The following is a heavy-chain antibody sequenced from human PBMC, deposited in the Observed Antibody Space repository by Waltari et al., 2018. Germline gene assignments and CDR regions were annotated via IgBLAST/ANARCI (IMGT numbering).Heavy chain of an antibody. CDR1: GDSISGNYW. CDR3: AGDRAIGLFFDY. D-gene: IGHD2-2*01. J-gene: IGHJ4*02. CDR2: VYHSGKP. V-gene: IGHV4-4*02. Sequence: QVQLQESGQGLVKPSGTLSLPCAVSGDSISGNYWWSWVRQSPEKGLEWIGQVYHSGKPHYNPSLQSRVTISVDKPKNQFSLNLNSVTAADTAVYYCAGDRAIGLFFDYWGRGTLVTVSS.